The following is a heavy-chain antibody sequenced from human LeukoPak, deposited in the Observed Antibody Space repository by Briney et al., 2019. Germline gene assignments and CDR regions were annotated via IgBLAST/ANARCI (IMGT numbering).Heavy chain of an antibody. J-gene: IGHJ4*02. CDR1: GFTFSDYD. CDR2: ISGLSTHI. D-gene: IGHD3-16*01. Sequence: GGSLRLSCSASGFTFSDYDMNWVRQAPGKGLEWVSSISGLSTHIYYGDSVKGRFSISRDNAKNSVYLQMNSLGVEDTAIYYCGRAFPPLRTSSAGDLWGQGILVTVSS. V-gene: IGHV3-69-1*02. CDR3: GRAFPPLRTSSAGDL.